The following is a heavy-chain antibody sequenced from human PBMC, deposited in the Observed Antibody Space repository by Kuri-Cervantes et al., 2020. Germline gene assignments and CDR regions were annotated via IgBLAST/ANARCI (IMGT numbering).Heavy chain of an antibody. Sequence: AGSLTLSCAASGLTVSSNYMSWVRQTPGKGLEWVSVIYSGGSTYYADSVKGRFTISRDNSKTTLYLQMNSLRAEDTAVYYCARDPPGGWTDYWDQGTLVTVSS. V-gene: IGHV3-53*01. CDR3: ARDPPGGWTDY. CDR1: GLTVSSNY. D-gene: IGHD6-19*01. J-gene: IGHJ4*02. CDR2: IYSGGST.